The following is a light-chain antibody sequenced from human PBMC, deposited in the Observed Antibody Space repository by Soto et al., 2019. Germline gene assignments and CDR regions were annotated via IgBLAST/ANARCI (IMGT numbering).Light chain of an antibody. J-gene: IGLJ1*01. Sequence: QSVLTQPASVSGSPGQSITISCTGTSSDVGSYNLVSWYQQHPGKAPKLMIYEGSKRPSGVSNRFSGSKSGNTASLTISGLQAEDETDYYCCSYAGSSTLFGTGTKFTVL. CDR1: SSDVGSYNL. CDR3: CSYAGSSTL. V-gene: IGLV2-23*03. CDR2: EGS.